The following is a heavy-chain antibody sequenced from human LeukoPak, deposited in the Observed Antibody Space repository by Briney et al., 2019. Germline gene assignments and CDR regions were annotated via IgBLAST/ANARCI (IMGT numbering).Heavy chain of an antibody. J-gene: IGHJ4*02. CDR3: AKDAVVVPAATFDY. Sequence: GGSLRLSCAASGFTFSSYAMSWVRQAPGKGLEGVSAISGSGGSTYYADSVKGRVTISRDNSKNTLYLQMNSLRAEDTAVYYCAKDAVVVPAATFDYWGQGTLVTVSS. CDR1: GFTFSSYA. V-gene: IGHV3-23*01. D-gene: IGHD2-2*01. CDR2: ISGSGGST.